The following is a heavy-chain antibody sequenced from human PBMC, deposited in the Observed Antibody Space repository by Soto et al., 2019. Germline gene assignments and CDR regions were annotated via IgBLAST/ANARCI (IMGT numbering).Heavy chain of an antibody. CDR2: MNPNSGNT. V-gene: IGHV1-8*01. CDR1: GYTFTSYD. J-gene: IGHJ6*02. CDR3: ASLPSANYYYYGMDV. Sequence: QVQLVQSGAEVKKPGASVKVSCKASGYTFTSYDINWVRQATGQGLEWMGWMNPNSGNTGYAQKFQGRVTMTRNTSXXTAYMELSSLRSEDTAVYYCASLPSANYYYYGMDVWGQGTTVTVSS.